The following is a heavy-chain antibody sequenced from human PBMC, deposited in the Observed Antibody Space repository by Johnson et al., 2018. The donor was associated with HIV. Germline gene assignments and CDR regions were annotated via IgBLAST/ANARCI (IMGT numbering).Heavy chain of an antibody. D-gene: IGHD4-17*01. CDR3: ARVLGDYAYHI. Sequence: QVQLVESGGGAVKPGGSLRLSCAASGFTFSDYYMSWIRQAPGKGLEWVSYISGSGGAIYYADSVKGRFTISRGNAKNSLYLQMNSLRVEDTAVYYCARVLGDYAYHIWGQGTMVTVSS. J-gene: IGHJ3*02. CDR1: GFTFSDYY. CDR2: ISGSGGAI. V-gene: IGHV3-11*04.